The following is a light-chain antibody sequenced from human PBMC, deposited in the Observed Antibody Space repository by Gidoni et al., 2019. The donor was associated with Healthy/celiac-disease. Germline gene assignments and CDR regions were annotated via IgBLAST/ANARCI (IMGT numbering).Light chain of an antibody. CDR2: DAS. J-gene: IGKJ2*01. Sequence: GDRVTITCRASQGISSALAWYQQKPGKAPKLLIYDASSLESGVPSRFSGSGSGTDFTLTISSLQPEDFATYYCQQFNSYPGTFXQXTKLEIK. CDR3: QQFNSYPGT. V-gene: IGKV1-13*02. CDR1: QGISSA.